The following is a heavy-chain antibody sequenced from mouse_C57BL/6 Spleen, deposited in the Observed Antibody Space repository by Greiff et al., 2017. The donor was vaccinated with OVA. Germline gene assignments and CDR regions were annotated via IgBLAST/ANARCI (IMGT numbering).Heavy chain of an antibody. J-gene: IGHJ4*01. CDR2: IYPGSGST. CDR3: ARKDGYYGNAMDY. Sequence: QVQLQQPGAELVKPGASVKMSCKASGYTFTSYWITWVKQRPGQGLEWIGDIYPGSGSTNYNEKFKSKATLTVDTSSSTAYMQLSSLTSEDSAVYYCARKDGYYGNAMDYWGQGTSVTVSS. V-gene: IGHV1-55*01. CDR1: GYTFTSYW. D-gene: IGHD2-3*01.